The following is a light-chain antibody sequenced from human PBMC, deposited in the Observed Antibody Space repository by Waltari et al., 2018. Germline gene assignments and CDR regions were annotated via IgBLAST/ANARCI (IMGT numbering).Light chain of an antibody. V-gene: IGLV2-23*02. CDR2: EVS. Sequence: QSALTQPASVSGSPGQSITISCTGTSSDVGKYNLVSWYQQHPGKAPKVMIYEVSKRPSGVSKRFSGSKSGNTASLTISGLQAEDEADYYCCSYVRSTWVFGGGTKLTVL. CDR3: CSYVRSTWV. CDR1: SSDVGKYNL. J-gene: IGLJ3*02.